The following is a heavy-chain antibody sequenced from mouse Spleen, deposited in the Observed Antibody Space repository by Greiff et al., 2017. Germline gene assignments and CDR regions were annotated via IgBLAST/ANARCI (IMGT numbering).Heavy chain of an antibody. V-gene: IGHV1-55*01. D-gene: IGHD1-1*01. Sequence: VQLQQPGAELVKPGASVKMSCKASGYTFTSYWITWVKQRPGQGLEWIGDIYPGSGSTNYNEKFKSTATLTVDTSSSTAYMQLSSLTSEDSAVYYCARALITTVVADYWGQGTTLTVSS. J-gene: IGHJ2*01. CDR2: IYPGSGST. CDR1: GYTFTSYW. CDR3: ARALITTVVADY.